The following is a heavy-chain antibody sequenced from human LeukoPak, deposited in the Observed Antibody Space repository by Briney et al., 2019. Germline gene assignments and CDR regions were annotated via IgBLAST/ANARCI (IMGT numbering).Heavy chain of an antibody. J-gene: IGHJ4*02. V-gene: IGHV3-7*01. Sequence: GGSLRLSCAASGFTFSNYWMTWVRQAPGKGLEWVANINRDGSERYYVDSVKGRFTISRDNAKNSLYLQMNSLRAEDTAVYYCARDGYCSSTSCPWGGYFNYWGQGTLVTVSS. D-gene: IGHD2-2*03. CDR2: INRDGSER. CDR1: GFTFSNYW. CDR3: ARDGYCSSTSCPWGGYFNY.